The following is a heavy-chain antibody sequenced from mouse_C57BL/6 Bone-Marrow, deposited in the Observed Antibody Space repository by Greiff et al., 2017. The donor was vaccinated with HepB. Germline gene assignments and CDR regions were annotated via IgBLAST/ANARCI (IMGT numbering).Heavy chain of an antibody. J-gene: IGHJ2*01. CDR1: GFNIKDDY. CDR3: TLYDAIDD. Sequence: VQLQQSGAELVRPGASVKLSCTASGFNIKDDYMHWVKQRPEQGLEWIGWIDPENGDTEYASKFQGKATITADTSSNTAYLQLSSLTSEDTAVYYSTLYDAIDDWGQGTTLTVTS. V-gene: IGHV14-4*01. D-gene: IGHD2-3*01. CDR2: IDPENGDT.